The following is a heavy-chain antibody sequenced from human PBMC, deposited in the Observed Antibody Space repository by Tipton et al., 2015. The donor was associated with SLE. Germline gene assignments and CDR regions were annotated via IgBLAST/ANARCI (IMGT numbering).Heavy chain of an antibody. CDR2: INHSGST. D-gene: IGHD6-13*01. V-gene: IGHV4-34*01. J-gene: IGHJ5*02. CDR3: ARRGSSWYRGWFDP. CDR1: GGSISSYY. Sequence: TLSLTCTVSGGSISSYYWSWIRQPPGKGLEWIGEINHSGSTNYNSSLKSRVSTSVDTSKKQFSLKLSSVTAADTAVYYCARRGSSWYRGWFDPWGQGTLVSVSS.